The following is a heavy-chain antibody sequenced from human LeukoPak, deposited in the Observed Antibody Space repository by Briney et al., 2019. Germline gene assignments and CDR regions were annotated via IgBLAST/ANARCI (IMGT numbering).Heavy chain of an antibody. CDR1: GFTFSSYT. D-gene: IGHD3-10*02. Sequence: GGSLRLSCAASGFTFSSYTMNWVRQAPGKGLEWVSSITDSSSSMYYADSVKGRFSISRDNLKNSLFLQMYNLKPDDTARYYCGTDLHGVNWYVQWGQGTLVSVSS. CDR3: GTDLHGVNWYVQ. J-gene: IGHJ4*02. V-gene: IGHV3-21*01. CDR2: ITDSSSSM.